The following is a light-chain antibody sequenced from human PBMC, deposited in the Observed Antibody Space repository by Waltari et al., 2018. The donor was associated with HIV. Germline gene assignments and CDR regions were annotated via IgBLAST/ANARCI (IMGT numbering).Light chain of an antibody. J-gene: IGLJ2*01. Sequence: SYELTQSPSVSVSPGQTASITCSGDKLGATYGPWYQQKPGQSPVLFIYQSSKRPSEIPERFSGSNSGDTATLTISGTQAVDEADYYCQAWDSSSAVVFGGGTKLTVL. CDR2: QSS. CDR3: QAWDSSSAVV. CDR1: KLGATY. V-gene: IGLV3-1*01.